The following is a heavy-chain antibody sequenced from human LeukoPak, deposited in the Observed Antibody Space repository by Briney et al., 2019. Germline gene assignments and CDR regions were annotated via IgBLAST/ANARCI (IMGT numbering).Heavy chain of an antibody. J-gene: IGHJ6*02. CDR3: AAPLPAAIRSPNYYGMDV. D-gene: IGHD2-2*01. CDR1: GGSLSGYY. V-gene: IGHV4-34*01. CDR2: INHSGST. Sequence: SETLSLTCAVYGGSLSGYYWSWIRQPPGKGLEWIGEINHSGSTNYNPSLKSRVTISVDTSKNQFSLKLSSVTAADTAVYYCAAPLPAAIRSPNYYGMDVWGQGTTVTVSS.